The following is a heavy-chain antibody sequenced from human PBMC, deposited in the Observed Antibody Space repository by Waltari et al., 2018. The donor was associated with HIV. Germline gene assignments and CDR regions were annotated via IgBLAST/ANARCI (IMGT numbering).Heavy chain of an antibody. CDR2: IKGDGSEK. V-gene: IGHV3-7*01. J-gene: IGHJ4*02. CDR1: GFTLRRFW. D-gene: IGHD3-16*01. CDR3: AADLYGVYFDY. Sequence: EVQLVESGGGLVKPGGSLRLSCAGSGFTLRRFWLTCVRQTPGKGLDWVANIKGDGSEKYYVDSVKGRFTISRDNAKNLLYLEMNSLRVEDTAVYYCAADLYGVYFDYWGQGTLVTVSS.